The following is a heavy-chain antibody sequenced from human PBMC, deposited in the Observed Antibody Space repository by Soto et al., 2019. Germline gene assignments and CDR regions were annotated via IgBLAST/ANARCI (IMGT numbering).Heavy chain of an antibody. D-gene: IGHD6-13*01. V-gene: IGHV2-5*02. CDR2: IFWDDDK. Sequence: QITLKESGPTLVKPTQTLTLNCTFSGFSLSTSGVGVCLIRQPPGKALEWLALIFWDDDKRYSPSLKSRLTITKDTSKNQVVLTMTNMDPVDTATYYCAHLYRSSWVFDYWGQGNLVTVSS. J-gene: IGHJ4*02. CDR3: AHLYRSSWVFDY. CDR1: GFSLSTSGVG.